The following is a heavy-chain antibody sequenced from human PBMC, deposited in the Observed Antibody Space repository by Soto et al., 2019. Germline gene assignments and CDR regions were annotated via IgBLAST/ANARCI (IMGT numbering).Heavy chain of an antibody. Sequence: EVQLVESGGGLVQPGRSLRLSCAASGFTFDDYAMHWVRQAPGKGLEWVSGISWNSGSIGYADSVKGRFTISRDNAKNYLYLQMNSLSAEDTALYYCAKDIRDSSSYFDYWGQGTLVTVSS. D-gene: IGHD6-6*01. V-gene: IGHV3-9*01. CDR3: AKDIRDSSSYFDY. J-gene: IGHJ4*02. CDR2: ISWNSGSI. CDR1: GFTFDDYA.